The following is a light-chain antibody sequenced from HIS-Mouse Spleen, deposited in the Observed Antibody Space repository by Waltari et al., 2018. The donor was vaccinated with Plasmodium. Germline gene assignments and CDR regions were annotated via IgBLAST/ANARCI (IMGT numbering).Light chain of an antibody. V-gene: IGLV3-10*01. J-gene: IGLJ3*02. CDR1: ALPKKY. CDR3: YSTDSSGNHRV. Sequence: SYDLTQPPSVSVSPGQTARIPCPGNALPKKYAYWYQQKPGQAPVLVIYEDSKRPSGIPERFSGSSSGTMATLTISGAQVEDEADYYCYSTDSSGNHRVFGGGTKLTVL. CDR2: EDS.